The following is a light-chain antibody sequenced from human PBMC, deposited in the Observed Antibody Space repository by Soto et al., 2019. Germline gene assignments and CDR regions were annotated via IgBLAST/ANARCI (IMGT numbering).Light chain of an antibody. CDR2: GAS. J-gene: IGKJ1*01. CDR1: QSGSSSY. V-gene: IGKV3-20*01. Sequence: IVLTQSPGTVSLSPGERATLSCRASQSGSSSYLAWYQQRPGQAPRLLIFGASTRATGIPDRFSRSGSGTDFTRTISRLEPEDSAVYFCQHYGASQWTFGQWTFGQGTKVEI. CDR3: QHYGASQWTFGQWT.